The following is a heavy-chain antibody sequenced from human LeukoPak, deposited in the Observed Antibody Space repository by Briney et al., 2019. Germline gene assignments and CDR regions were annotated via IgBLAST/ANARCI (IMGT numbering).Heavy chain of an antibody. CDR1: GFTVSSNY. D-gene: IGHD5-24*01. Sequence: GGSLRLSCAASGFTVSSNYMSWVRQAPGKGLEWVSVIYSGGSTYYADSVKGRFTISRDNSKNTLYLQMNSLRAEDTAVYYRARDIGGYNTHYYYYYGMDVWGQGTTVTVSS. CDR2: IYSGGST. V-gene: IGHV3-66*01. J-gene: IGHJ6*02. CDR3: ARDIGGYNTHYYYYYGMDV.